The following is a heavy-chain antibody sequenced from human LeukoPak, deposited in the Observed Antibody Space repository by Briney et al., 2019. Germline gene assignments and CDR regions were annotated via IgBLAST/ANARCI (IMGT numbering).Heavy chain of an antibody. CDR3: AKDGGRYYDSSGYRGDY. V-gene: IGHV3-23*01. D-gene: IGHD3-22*01. CDR1: GFIFSTYA. J-gene: IGHJ4*02. Sequence: GGSLRLSCAASGFIFSTYAMTWLRQAPGKGLEWVSALSASGFNTYYADSVKGRFTISRDNFKNMLYLQMNSLRAEDTAVYYCAKDGGRYYDSSGYRGDYWGQGTLVTVSS. CDR2: LSASGFNT.